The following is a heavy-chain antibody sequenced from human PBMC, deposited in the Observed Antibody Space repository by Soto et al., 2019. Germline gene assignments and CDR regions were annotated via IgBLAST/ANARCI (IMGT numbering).Heavy chain of an antibody. CDR3: ARGAAAGNRNWFDP. D-gene: IGHD6-13*01. CDR2: ISYSGST. V-gene: IGHV4-59*01. J-gene: IGHJ5*02. Sequence: QVQLQESGPGLVKPSETLSLTCTVSGGSISSYYWSWIRQPPGKGREWTGYISYSGSTNYNPSLKGRVTISVDTAKNQFSLRLSSVTAADTAVYYCARGAAAGNRNWFDPWGQGTLVTVSS. CDR1: GGSISSYY.